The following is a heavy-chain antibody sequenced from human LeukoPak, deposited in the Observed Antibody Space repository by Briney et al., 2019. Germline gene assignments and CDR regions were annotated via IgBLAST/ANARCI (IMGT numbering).Heavy chain of an antibody. CDR2: IHPGDSDT. CDR3: ARHSGSDGWFDP. CDR1: GYSFTSYW. J-gene: IGHJ5*02. Sequence: GESLKISLKGSGYSFTSYWSGWVREMPGKGLEWMGIIHPGDSDTRYSPSFQGQVTISADKSISTAYLQWSSLKASDTAMYYCARHSGSDGWFDPWGQGTLVTVSS. D-gene: IGHD1-26*01. V-gene: IGHV5-51*01.